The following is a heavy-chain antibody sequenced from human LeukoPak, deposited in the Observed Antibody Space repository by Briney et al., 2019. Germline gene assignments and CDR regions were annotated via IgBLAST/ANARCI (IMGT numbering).Heavy chain of an antibody. V-gene: IGHV3-23*01. D-gene: IGHD2-21*01. CDR3: ARLAGYYLDY. Sequence: GGSLRLSCAASGFTFRSYVMSWVRQAPGKGLEWVSGISGSGGRTFYADSVKGRFIISRDNAKNSLYLQMYSLRAEDTAVYYCARLAGYYLDYWGQGTLVTVSS. CDR2: ISGSGGRT. CDR1: GFTFRSYV. J-gene: IGHJ4*02.